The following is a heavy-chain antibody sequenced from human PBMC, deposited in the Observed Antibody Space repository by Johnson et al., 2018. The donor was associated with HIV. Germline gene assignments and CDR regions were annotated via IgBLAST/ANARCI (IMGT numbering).Heavy chain of an antibody. D-gene: IGHD3-3*01. J-gene: IGHJ3*02. CDR2: ISGSGGST. V-gene: IGHV3-23*01. Sequence: QAPGKGLEWVSAISGSGGSTYYADSVKGRFTISRDNSKNTLYLQMNSLRAEDTAVYYCAKDPPPNYNFWSGYPRSDAFDIWGKGTMVTVSS. CDR3: AKDPPPNYNFWSGYPRSDAFDI.